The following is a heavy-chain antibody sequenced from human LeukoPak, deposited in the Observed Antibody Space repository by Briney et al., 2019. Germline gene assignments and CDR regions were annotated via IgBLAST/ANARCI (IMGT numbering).Heavy chain of an antibody. J-gene: IGHJ3*02. D-gene: IGHD1-26*01. CDR2: IYSGGST. Sequence: PGGSLRLSCAASGFTVSSNYMSWVRQAPGKGLEWVSVIYSGGSTYYADSVKGRFTISRDNSKNTLYLQMNSLRAEDTAVYYCARGHSGSYQRNDAFDIWGQGTIVTVSS. CDR3: ARGHSGSYQRNDAFDI. CDR1: GFTVSSNY. V-gene: IGHV3-53*01.